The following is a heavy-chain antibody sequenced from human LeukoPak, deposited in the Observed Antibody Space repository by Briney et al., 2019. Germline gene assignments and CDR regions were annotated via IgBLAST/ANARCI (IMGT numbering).Heavy chain of an antibody. V-gene: IGHV3-7*01. Sequence: GGSLRLSCAASAFTFSRYWTTWVRQAPGKGLEWVANINEDGSEKYYLDSVKGRFIISRDNAKDSLYLQMNSLRVEDTAVYYCLRGDRRDYWGQGTLVTVSS. CDR2: INEDGSEK. CDR3: LRGDRRDY. J-gene: IGHJ4*02. CDR1: AFTFSRYW.